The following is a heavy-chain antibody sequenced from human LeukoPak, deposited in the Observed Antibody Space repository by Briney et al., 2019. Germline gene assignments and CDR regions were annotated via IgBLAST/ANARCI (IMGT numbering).Heavy chain of an antibody. D-gene: IGHD6-19*01. V-gene: IGHV4-34*01. CDR3: AFSHTTPVAEDN. CDR1: GGSFSDYS. CDR2: VTHSGDT. Sequence: SETLSLTCAVYGGSFSDYSRSWIRQPPGKGLEWIGEVTHSGDTNYNPSLKSRVTMSVDTSKNQFSLKLTSVTAADTAVYYCAFSHTTPVAEDNWGQGTLVTVSS. J-gene: IGHJ4*02.